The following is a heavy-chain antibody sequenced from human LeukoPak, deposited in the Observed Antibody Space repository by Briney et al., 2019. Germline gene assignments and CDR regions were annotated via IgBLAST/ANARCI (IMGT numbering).Heavy chain of an antibody. CDR1: GFSFSDYY. Sequence: GGSLRLSCAASGFSFSDYYMTWIRQAPGKGLEWISYISTTSKTIYYADSVKGRFSISRDNAKNSVYLQMNSLRADDTAVYYCARGALLTRDSGYPVFAYRGRGTQVTVSS. D-gene: IGHD3-22*01. J-gene: IGHJ4*02. CDR2: ISTTSKTI. V-gene: IGHV3-11*01. CDR3: ARGALLTRDSGYPVFAY.